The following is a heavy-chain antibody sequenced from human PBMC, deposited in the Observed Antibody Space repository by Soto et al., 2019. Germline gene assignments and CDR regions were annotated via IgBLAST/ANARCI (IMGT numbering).Heavy chain of an antibody. J-gene: IGHJ4*02. Sequence: QVHLVQSGAEVKKPGASVKVSCQGSGYAFTTYGITWVRQAPGQGLEGMGWISAHNGNTNYAQKLQGRGTVTRDTSTSTAYMELRSLRYDDTAVYYCARGRYGDYWGQGALVTVSS. CDR3: ARGRYGDY. D-gene: IGHD1-1*01. CDR1: GYAFTTYG. CDR2: ISAHNGNT. V-gene: IGHV1-18*01.